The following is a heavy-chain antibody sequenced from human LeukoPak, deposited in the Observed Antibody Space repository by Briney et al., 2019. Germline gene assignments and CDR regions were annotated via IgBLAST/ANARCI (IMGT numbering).Heavy chain of an antibody. CDR3: ARRLCGGDCYSTFSY. CDR2: INHSGST. Sequence: ETLSLTCAVYGGSFSGYYWSWIRQPPWKVLEWIGEINHSGSTNYNPSLKSRVTISVDTSKNQFSLKLSSVTAADTAVYYCARRLCGGDCYSTFSYWGQGTLVTVSS. CDR1: GGSFSGYY. D-gene: IGHD2-21*02. V-gene: IGHV4-34*01. J-gene: IGHJ4*02.